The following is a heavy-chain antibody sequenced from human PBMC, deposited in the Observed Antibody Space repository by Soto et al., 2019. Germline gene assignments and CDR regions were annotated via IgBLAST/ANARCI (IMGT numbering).Heavy chain of an antibody. Sequence: QVQLVQSGAEVKKPGSSVKVSCKASGGTFSSYAISWVRQAPGQGLEWMGGIIPIFGTANYAPKFQGSVTITPDESTSTAYMELSRLRSEDTAVYYCARAPWGVVVVAAKAGNWFDPWGQGTLVTVSS. CDR3: ARAPWGVVVVAAKAGNWFDP. V-gene: IGHV1-69*01. D-gene: IGHD2-15*01. CDR1: GGTFSSYA. CDR2: IIPIFGTA. J-gene: IGHJ5*02.